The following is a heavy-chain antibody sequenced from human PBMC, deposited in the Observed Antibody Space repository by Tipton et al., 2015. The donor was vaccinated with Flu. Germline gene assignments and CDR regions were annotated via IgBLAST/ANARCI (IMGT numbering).Heavy chain of an antibody. D-gene: IGHD2-21*02. CDR2: INHSGST. J-gene: IGHJ3*02. CDR3: ATHCVGVCSHAFDI. Sequence: TLSLTCAASGFTFSSYAMSWIRQPPGKGLEWIGEINHSGSTNYNPSLKSRVTISGDTSKNQFSLKLSSVTAADTAVYYCATHCVGVCSHAFDIWGQGTMVTVSS. CDR1: GFTFSSYA. V-gene: IGHV4-34*08.